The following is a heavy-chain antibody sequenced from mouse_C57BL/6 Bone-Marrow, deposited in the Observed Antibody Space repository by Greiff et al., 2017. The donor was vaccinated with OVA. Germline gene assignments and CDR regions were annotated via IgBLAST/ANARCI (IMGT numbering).Heavy chain of an antibody. CDR3: ASQLRLVAY. V-gene: IGHV5-4*01. D-gene: IGHD3-2*02. CDR2: ISDGGSYT. CDR1: GFTFSSYA. J-gene: IGHJ3*01. Sequence: EVQRVESGGGLVKPGGSLKLSCAASGFTFSSYAMSWVRQTPEKRLEWVATISDGGSYTYYPDNVKGRFTISRDNAKNNLYLQMSHLKSEDTAMYYCASQLRLVAYWGQGTLVTVSA.